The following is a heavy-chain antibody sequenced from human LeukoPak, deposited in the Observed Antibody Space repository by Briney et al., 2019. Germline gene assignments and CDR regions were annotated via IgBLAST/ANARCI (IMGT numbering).Heavy chain of an antibody. CDR2: ISGSGGSA. J-gene: IGHJ4*02. CDR3: AKEGCTSSSCYTNY. Sequence: GGSLRLSCAASGFTFRTYAMSWVRQAPGKGLEWVSAISGSGGSAYYADSVKGRFTISRDDSENTRYLQMNSLRAEDTALYFCAKEGCTSSSCYTNYWGQGTLVTVSS. V-gene: IGHV3-23*01. D-gene: IGHD2-2*02. CDR1: GFTFRTYA.